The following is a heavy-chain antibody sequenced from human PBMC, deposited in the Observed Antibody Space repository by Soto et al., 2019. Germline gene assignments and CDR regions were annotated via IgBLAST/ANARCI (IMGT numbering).Heavy chain of an antibody. V-gene: IGHV4-59*08. Sequence: QVRLQESGPGLVKPSETLSLTCTVSGGSISSYYWSWSRQPPGKGLEWIGYIYYSGSTNYNPSLKSRVTISVDTSKNQFYLKLSSVTAADTAVYYCARRYGSCFDIWGQGTMVTVSS. J-gene: IGHJ3*02. CDR1: GGSISSYY. D-gene: IGHD3-10*01. CDR2: IYYSGST. CDR3: ARRYGSCFDI.